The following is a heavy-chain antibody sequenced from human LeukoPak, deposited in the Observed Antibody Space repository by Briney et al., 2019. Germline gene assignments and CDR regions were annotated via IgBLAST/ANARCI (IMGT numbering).Heavy chain of an antibody. V-gene: IGHV4-59*13. J-gene: IGHJ4*02. D-gene: IGHD3-10*01. CDR1: GLSISANS. CDR2: IYNGVTT. Sequence: SETLSLTCTVSGLSISANSWSWIRQPPGKGLEWIGYIYNGVTTNYNPSLTSRVTISVDTSKNQLSLKLSSATAADTAVYYCARGARSSDYWGQGTLVTVSS. CDR3: ARGARSSDY.